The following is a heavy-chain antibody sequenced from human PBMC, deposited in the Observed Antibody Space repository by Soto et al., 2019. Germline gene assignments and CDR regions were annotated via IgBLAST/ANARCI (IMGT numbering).Heavy chain of an antibody. J-gene: IGHJ5*02. D-gene: IGHD2-8*01. CDR2: IYYSGST. CDR1: GGSISSSSYY. CDR3: AREQYCTNGVCYNWFDP. V-gene: IGHV4-39*02. Sequence: SETLSLTCTVSGGSISSSSYYWGWIRQPPGKGLEWIGSIYYSGSTYYNPSLKSRVTISVDTSKNQFSLKLSSVTAADTAVYYCAREQYCTNGVCYNWFDPWAREPWSPSPQ.